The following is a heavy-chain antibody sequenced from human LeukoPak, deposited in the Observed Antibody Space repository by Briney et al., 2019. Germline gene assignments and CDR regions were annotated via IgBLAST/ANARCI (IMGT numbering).Heavy chain of an antibody. D-gene: IGHD4-11*01. J-gene: IGHJ4*02. V-gene: IGHV4-34*01. CDR2: INDSGST. Sequence: SGTLSLTCVVYGGSFSGYYWSWIRQPPGKGLEWIGEINDSGSTKYIPSLKSRVTISVDTSKKQFSLKVNSVTAADTAVYYCARGGLNSNYFDSWGQGTLVTVSS. CDR1: GGSFSGYY. CDR3: ARGGLNSNYFDS.